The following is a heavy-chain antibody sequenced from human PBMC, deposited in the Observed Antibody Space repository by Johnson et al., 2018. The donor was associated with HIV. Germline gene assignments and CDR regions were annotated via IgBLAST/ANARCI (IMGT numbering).Heavy chain of an antibody. V-gene: IGHV3-30*18. CDR1: GFTFSSYG. CDR2: ISYDGSNK. J-gene: IGHJ3*02. Sequence: VQLVESGGGVVQPGRSLRLSCAASGFTFSSYGMHWVRQAPGKGLDWVAVISYDGSNKYYADSVKGRFTISRDNSKNTLYLQMNSLRAEDTAVYYCAKSGLFVLVVYAPDVFDIWGQGTMVTVSS. CDR3: AKSGLFVLVVYAPDVFDI. D-gene: IGHD2-8*02.